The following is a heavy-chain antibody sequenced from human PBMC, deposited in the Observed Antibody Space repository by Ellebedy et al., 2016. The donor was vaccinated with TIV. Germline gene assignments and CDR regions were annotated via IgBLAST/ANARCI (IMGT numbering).Heavy chain of an antibody. CDR3: ARDLGYSLDAFHYGMDV. CDR2: ISSSSSVI. Sequence: GESLKISCAASGFTFSSYSMNWVRQAPGKGLEWVAYISSSSSVIYYGDSVKGRFTISRDNAKNSLYLQMSRLSAEDTAVSYCARDLGYSLDAFHYGMDVWGQGTTVTVSS. V-gene: IGHV3-48*01. J-gene: IGHJ6*02. CDR1: GFTFSSYS. D-gene: IGHD4-11*01.